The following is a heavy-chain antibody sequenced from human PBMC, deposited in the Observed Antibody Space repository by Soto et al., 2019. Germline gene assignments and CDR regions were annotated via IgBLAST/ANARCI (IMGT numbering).Heavy chain of an antibody. J-gene: IGHJ4*02. CDR3: TTEPLADFSSTSCYEHIVVVNVDSDY. CDR2: IKSKTDGGTT. D-gene: IGHD2-2*01. V-gene: IGHV3-15*07. CDR1: GFTFSNAW. Sequence: GGSLRLSCAASGFTFSNAWMNWVRQAPGKGLEWVGRIKSKTDGGTTDYAAPVKGRFTISRDDSKDTLYLQMNSLKTEDTAVYYCTTEPLADFSSTSCYEHIVVVNVDSDYWGQGTLVTVSS.